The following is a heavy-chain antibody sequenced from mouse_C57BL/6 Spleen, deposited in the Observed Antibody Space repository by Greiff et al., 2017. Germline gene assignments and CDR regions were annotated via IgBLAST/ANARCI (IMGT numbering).Heavy chain of an antibody. CDR3: ARAYHRNPGAMDY. V-gene: IGHV1-82*01. CDR2: IYPGDGDT. J-gene: IGHJ4*01. D-gene: IGHD2-5*01. Sequence: QVQLKESGPELVKPGASVKLSCKASGYAFSSSWMNWVKQRPGKGLEWIGRIYPGDGDTNYNGKLKGKATLTADKSSSTAYMQLSSLTSEDAAVYFCARAYHRNPGAMDYWCQGTSVTVSS. CDR1: GYAFSSSW.